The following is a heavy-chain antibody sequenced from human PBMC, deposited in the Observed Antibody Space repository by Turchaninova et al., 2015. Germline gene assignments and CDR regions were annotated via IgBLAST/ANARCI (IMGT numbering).Heavy chain of an antibody. J-gene: IGHJ4*02. Sequence: EVQLVQSGAEVKKSGESLKLSGKGSGYSFTTYWIGWVRQMPGKGLEWVGIVYPGDSDARYSPSFQGRVTISVDKSISTAYLQWNSLKTSDTAIYYCARQVILDFWGQGTLVTVSS. CDR2: VYPGDSDA. V-gene: IGHV5-51*01. CDR3: ARQVILDF. D-gene: IGHD3-16*02. CDR1: GYSFTTYW.